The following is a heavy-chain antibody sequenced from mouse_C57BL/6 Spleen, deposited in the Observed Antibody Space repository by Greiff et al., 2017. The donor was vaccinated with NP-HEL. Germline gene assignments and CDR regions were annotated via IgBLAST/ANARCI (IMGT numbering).Heavy chain of an antibody. CDR1: GYTFTSYW. J-gene: IGHJ4*01. CDR3: ARGGTGTYYAMDY. D-gene: IGHD4-1*01. Sequence: VQLQQSGAELVMPGASVKLSCKASGYTFTSYWMHWVKQRPGQGLEWIGEIDPSDSYTNYNQKFKGKSTLTVDKSSSTAYMQLSSLTSEDSAVYYCARGGTGTYYAMDYWGQGTSVTVSS. CDR2: IDPSDSYT. V-gene: IGHV1-69*01.